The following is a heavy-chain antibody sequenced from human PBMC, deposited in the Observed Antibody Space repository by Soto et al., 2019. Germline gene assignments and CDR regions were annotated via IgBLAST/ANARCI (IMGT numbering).Heavy chain of an antibody. V-gene: IGHV4-30-4*01. CDR2: IYYSGST. Sequence: QVQLQESGPGLVKPSQTLSLTCTVSGGSISSGDYYWSWIRQPPGKGLEWIGYIYYSGSTYYNPSLMTRVNISVDTSKTPFSLKLLSVTAADTAVYYGARGSTVDNWFDPWGQGTLVTVSS. D-gene: IGHD4-17*01. CDR3: ARGSTVDNWFDP. J-gene: IGHJ5*02. CDR1: GGSISSGDYY.